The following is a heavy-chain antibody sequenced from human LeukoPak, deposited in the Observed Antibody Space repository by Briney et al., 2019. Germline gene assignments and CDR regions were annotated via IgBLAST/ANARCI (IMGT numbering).Heavy chain of an antibody. CDR1: GFTFSSYA. J-gene: IGHJ4*02. V-gene: IGHV3-23*01. CDR2: IIGTGGST. CDR3: ATTPGSGSYYNGRFYFDY. D-gene: IGHD3-10*01. Sequence: PGGSLRLSCAASGFTFSSYAMSWVRQAPGKGLEWVSGIIGTGGSTYYADSVKGRFTISRDNSKNTLYLQMNSLRVEDTAVYYCATTPGSGSYYNGRFYFDYWGQGTLVTVSS.